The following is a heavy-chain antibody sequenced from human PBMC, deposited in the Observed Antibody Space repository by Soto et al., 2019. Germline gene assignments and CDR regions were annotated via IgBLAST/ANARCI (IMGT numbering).Heavy chain of an antibody. V-gene: IGHV1-18*04. D-gene: IGHD5-18*01. J-gene: IGHJ3*02. CDR2: ISAYNGNT. Sequence: ASVEVSCAACGYTFTSYGISWVRQAPGQGLEWMGWISAYNGNTNYAQKLQGRVTMTTDTSTSTAYMELRSLRSDDTAGYYWACCGYSYGNVDFEKWGHGTTVTVS. CDR1: GYTFTSYG. CDR3: ACCGYSYGNVDFEK.